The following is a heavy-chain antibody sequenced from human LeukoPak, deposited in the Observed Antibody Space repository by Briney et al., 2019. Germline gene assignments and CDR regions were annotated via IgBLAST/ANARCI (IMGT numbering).Heavy chain of an antibody. V-gene: IGHV4-39*01. CDR3: ARLVRYSNTWTIYYHYYYMDV. D-gene: IGHD3-16*02. Sequence: SETLSLTCSVSGDSISSSNYQWGWIRQSPGRGLEWIGNINNSGKIYYNPSLRSRITMSADTSKNQFSLKLSSVTAADTAVYYCARLVRYSNTWTIYYHYYYMDVWGKGTTVTVSS. CDR1: GDSISSSNYQ. J-gene: IGHJ6*03. CDR2: INNSGKI.